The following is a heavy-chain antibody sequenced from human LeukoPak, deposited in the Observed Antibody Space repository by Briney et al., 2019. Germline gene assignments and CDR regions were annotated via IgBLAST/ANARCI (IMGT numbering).Heavy chain of an antibody. J-gene: IGHJ4*02. V-gene: IGHV4-30-4*08. D-gene: IGHD5-18*01. Sequence: SETLSPTCAVSGYSISSGYYWSWIRQPPGKGLEWIGYIYYSGSTYYNPSLKSRVTISVDTSKNQFSLKLSSVTAADTAVYYCARDHSSGVDYWGQGTLVTVSS. CDR3: ARDHSSGVDY. CDR1: GYSISSGYY. CDR2: IYYSGST.